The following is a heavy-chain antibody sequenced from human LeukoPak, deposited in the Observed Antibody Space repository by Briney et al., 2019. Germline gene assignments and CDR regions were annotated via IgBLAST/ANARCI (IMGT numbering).Heavy chain of an antibody. Sequence: GGSLRLSCAASGFTFSNFAMTWVRQAPGKGLEWVSAISGSGGTIYYADSVKGRFTISRDNSKNTLYLQMNSLRAEDTAVYYCGRGAAALLDSWGQGTLVTVSS. CDR1: GFTFSNFA. CDR2: ISGSGGTI. D-gene: IGHD6-13*01. J-gene: IGHJ4*02. V-gene: IGHV3-23*01. CDR3: GRGAAALLDS.